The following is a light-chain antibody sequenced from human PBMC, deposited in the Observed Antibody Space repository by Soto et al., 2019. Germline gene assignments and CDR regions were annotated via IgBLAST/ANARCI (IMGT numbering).Light chain of an antibody. CDR3: QKYNNWPWT. CDR1: QSVSNN. J-gene: IGKJ1*01. CDR2: GAS. V-gene: IGKV3-15*01. Sequence: EIVMTQSPATLSVSPVESATLSCRASQSVSNNLTWYQQKPGQAPRLLIYGASTRATGIPARFSGSGSGTEFTLTISSLQSEDFAVYYCQKYNNWPWTFGQGTKVDIK.